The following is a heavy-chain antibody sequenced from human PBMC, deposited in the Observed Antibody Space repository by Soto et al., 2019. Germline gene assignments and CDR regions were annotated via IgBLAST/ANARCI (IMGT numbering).Heavy chain of an antibody. V-gene: IGHV3-30*18. Sequence: PGGSLRLTCAASGFTFRTYGMHWVRQAPGKGLEWVAVISNDESYKSYADSVKGRFNISRDNSKNTLYLQMSSLRAEDTAVYYCAKANLREFDHWGQGTLVTVSS. J-gene: IGHJ4*02. CDR2: ISNDESYK. CDR3: AKANLREFDH. D-gene: IGHD4-17*01. CDR1: GFTFRTYG.